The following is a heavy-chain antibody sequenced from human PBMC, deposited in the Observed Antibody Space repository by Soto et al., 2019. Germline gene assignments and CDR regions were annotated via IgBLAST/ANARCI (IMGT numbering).Heavy chain of an antibody. D-gene: IGHD7-27*01. V-gene: IGHV1-69*12. Sequence: QVQLVQSGAEVKKPGSSVKVSCKASGGTFNSYAISWVRQAPGQGLEWMGGIIPIFGTADYAQKFQGRITITADESTSTAYLELSSLRSEDTAVYYCASHWGQAKRYYYYRMDFWGQGTTVTVSS. CDR1: GGTFNSYA. CDR2: IIPIFGTA. J-gene: IGHJ6*02. CDR3: ASHWGQAKRYYYYRMDF.